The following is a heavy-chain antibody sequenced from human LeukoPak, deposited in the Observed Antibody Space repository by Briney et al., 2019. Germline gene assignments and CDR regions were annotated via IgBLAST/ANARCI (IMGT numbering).Heavy chain of an antibody. D-gene: IGHD3-16*01. CDR3: ARSYDYVWGTFH. CDR1: GYSISSGYY. J-gene: IGHJ4*02. V-gene: IGHV4-38-2*02. CDR2: IYHSGST. Sequence: SETLSLTCTVSGYSISSGYYWGWIRQPPGKGLEWIGSIYHSGSTYYNPFLKSRVTISVDTSKNQFSLKLSSVTAADTAVYYCARSYDYVWGTFHWGQGTLVTVSS.